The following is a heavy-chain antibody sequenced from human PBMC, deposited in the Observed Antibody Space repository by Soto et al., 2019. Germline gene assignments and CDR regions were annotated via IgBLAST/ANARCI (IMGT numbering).Heavy chain of an antibody. J-gene: IGHJ4*02. CDR2: IYYSGST. D-gene: IGHD3-16*02. Sequence: PSETLSLTCTVSGGSISSYYWSWIRQPPGKGLEWIGYIYYSGSTNYNPSLKSRVTISVDTSKNQFSLKLSSVTAADTAVYYCASIEAVAEDRYFDYWGQGTLVPVSS. CDR1: GGSISSYY. V-gene: IGHV4-59*01. CDR3: ASIEAVAEDRYFDY.